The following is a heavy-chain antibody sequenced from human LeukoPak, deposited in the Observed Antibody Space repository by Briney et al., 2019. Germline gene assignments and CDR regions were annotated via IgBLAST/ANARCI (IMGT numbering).Heavy chain of an antibody. Sequence: GGSLRLSCAASGFTLSSYSVNWVRQAPGKGLEWVSSISSSSSYIYYADSVKGRFTISRDNAKNSLYLQMNSLRAEDTAVYYCARGPSLYYYDSSGYPYYFDYWGQGTLVTVSS. CDR1: GFTLSSYS. J-gene: IGHJ4*02. CDR2: ISSSSSYI. V-gene: IGHV3-21*01. D-gene: IGHD3-22*01. CDR3: ARGPSLYYYDSSGYPYYFDY.